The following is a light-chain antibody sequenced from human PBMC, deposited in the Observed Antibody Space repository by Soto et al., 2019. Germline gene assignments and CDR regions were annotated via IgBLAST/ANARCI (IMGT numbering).Light chain of an antibody. CDR1: QSISSW. Sequence: DIQMTQSPSTLSASVGDRDTITCRASQSISSWLAWYQQKPGKAPKLLIYKASSLESGVPSRFSGSGSGTEFTLTISSLQPDDFATYYCQQYNSYSKTFGKGTKVDIK. J-gene: IGKJ1*01. CDR3: QQYNSYSKT. CDR2: KAS. V-gene: IGKV1-5*03.